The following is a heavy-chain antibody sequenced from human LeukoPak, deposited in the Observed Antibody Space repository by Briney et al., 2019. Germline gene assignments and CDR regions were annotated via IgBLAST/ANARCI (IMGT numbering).Heavy chain of an antibody. CDR1: GYTFTSYA. CDR3: ARDPYYDYVWGSCSQ. V-gene: IGHV1-3*01. Sequence: ASVKVSCKASGYTFTSYAMHWVRQAPGQRLEWMGWINAGNGNTKYSQKFQGRVTITRDTSASTAYMELSSLRSEDTAVYYCARDPYYDYVWGSCSQWGQGTLVTVSS. D-gene: IGHD3-16*01. CDR2: INAGNGNT. J-gene: IGHJ1*01.